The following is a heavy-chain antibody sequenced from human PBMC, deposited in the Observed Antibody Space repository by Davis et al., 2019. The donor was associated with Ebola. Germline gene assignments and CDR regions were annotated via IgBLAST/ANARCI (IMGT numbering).Heavy chain of an antibody. CDR1: GFNFGTHA. CDR2: ISYDASHI. D-gene: IGHD3-10*01. Sequence: GESLKISCAASGFNFGTHAMQWVRQAPGKGLEWVAVISYDASHINYGDSVKGRFTVSRDNSKNTLYLEMDSLTPEDTAVYYCVRDHDYGSGMGYFDYWGQGSLVTVS. V-gene: IGHV3-30*04. CDR3: VRDHDYGSGMGYFDY. J-gene: IGHJ4*02.